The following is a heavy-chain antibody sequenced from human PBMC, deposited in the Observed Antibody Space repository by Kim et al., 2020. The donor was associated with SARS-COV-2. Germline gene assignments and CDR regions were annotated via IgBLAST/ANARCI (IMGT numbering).Heavy chain of an antibody. Sequence: ASVKVSCKASGYTFNNYGITWVRQAPGQGPEWMGWVSGYNDDTNYAQKFQGRVSMTADKSTRTAYMELRSLRSDDTAVYYCARDLVVGGGRPSYYDGSGYYVYWGQGTLVTVSS. J-gene: IGHJ4*02. CDR1: GYTFNNYG. V-gene: IGHV1-18*01. CDR3: ARDLVVGGGRPSYYDGSGYYVY. D-gene: IGHD3-22*01. CDR2: VSGYNDDT.